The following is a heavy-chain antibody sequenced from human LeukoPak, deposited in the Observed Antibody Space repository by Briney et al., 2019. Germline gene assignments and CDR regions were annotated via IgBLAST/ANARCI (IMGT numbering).Heavy chain of an antibody. D-gene: IGHD3-16*02. J-gene: IGHJ5*02. CDR2: IYYSGST. Sequence: SETLSLTCTVSGGSISSYYWSWIRQPPGKGLEWIGYIYYSGSTNYNPSLKSRVTISVDTSKNQFSLKLSSVTAADTAVYYCARAWSPYYDYVWGSYRHAWFDPWGQGTLVTVSS. CDR1: GGSISSYY. V-gene: IGHV4-59*01. CDR3: ARAWSPYYDYVWGSYRHAWFDP.